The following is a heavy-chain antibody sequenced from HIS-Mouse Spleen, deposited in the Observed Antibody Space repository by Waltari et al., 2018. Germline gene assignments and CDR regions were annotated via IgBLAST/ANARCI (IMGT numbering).Heavy chain of an antibody. CDR3: ARDTKNLDCSSTSCRNAFDI. V-gene: IGHV4-39*07. J-gene: IGHJ3*02. D-gene: IGHD2-2*01. CDR1: GGSISSSSYY. Sequence: QLQLQESGPGLVKPSETLSLTCTVSGGSISSSSYYWGWIRQSPGKGLEWIGSIYYSGGTYDNPSLKSRVTISVDTSKNQFSLRLSSVTAADTAVYYCARDTKNLDCSSTSCRNAFDIWGQGTMVTVSS. CDR2: IYYSGGT.